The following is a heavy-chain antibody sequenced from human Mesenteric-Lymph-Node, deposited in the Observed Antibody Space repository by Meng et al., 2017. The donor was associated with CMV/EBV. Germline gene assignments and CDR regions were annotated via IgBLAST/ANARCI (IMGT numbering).Heavy chain of an antibody. Sequence: STYPFTYHIHWFRQFPGQGLEWMGRINPNSGGTRYAQKFQGRVTMTRDTSIATAYMELRGLTSGDTAVYFCAKGKDSDYGSGTYMVDYWGQGTLVTVSS. J-gene: IGHJ4*02. CDR3: AKGKDSDYGSGTYMVDY. D-gene: IGHD3-10*01. CDR2: INPNSGGT. V-gene: IGHV1-2*06. CDR1: TYPFTYH.